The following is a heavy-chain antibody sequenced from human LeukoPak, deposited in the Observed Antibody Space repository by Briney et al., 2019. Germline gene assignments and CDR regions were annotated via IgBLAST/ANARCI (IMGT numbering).Heavy chain of an antibody. CDR3: ARAHWSCSGGSCYGMDV. CDR2: INPNSGGT. CDR1: GYTFTGYY. Sequence: GASVKVSCKASGYTFTGYYMHWVRQAPGQGLEWMGWINPNSGGTNYAQKFQGWVTMTRDTSISTAYMELSRLRSDDTAVYYCARAHWSCSGGSCYGMDVWGQGTTVTVSS. D-gene: IGHD2-15*01. V-gene: IGHV1-2*04. J-gene: IGHJ6*02.